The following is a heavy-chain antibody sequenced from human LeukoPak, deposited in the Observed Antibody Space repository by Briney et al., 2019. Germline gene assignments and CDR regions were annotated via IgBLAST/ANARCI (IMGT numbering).Heavy chain of an antibody. V-gene: IGHV5-51*01. CDR2: VYPGDSET. D-gene: IGHD6-6*01. J-gene: IGHJ4*02. CDR3: ATTSRHFAY. Sequence: GESLKISCHSSGYSFTSYWIGGARQMPGRGLEWMGIVYPGDSETRYSTSFQGQVTISADKSINTAYLHWSSLRASDTAIDYCATTSRHFAYWGQGTLLTVSS. CDR1: GYSFTSYW.